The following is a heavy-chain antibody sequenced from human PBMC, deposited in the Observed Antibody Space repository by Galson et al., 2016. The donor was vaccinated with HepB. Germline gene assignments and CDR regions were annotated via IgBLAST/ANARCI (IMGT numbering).Heavy chain of an antibody. D-gene: IGHD2-21*02. CDR1: GGSISSYF. V-gene: IGHV4-59*01. Sequence: SETLSLTCNISGGSISSYFWSWIRQPPGKGLEWRGYVYKTGSTNYSPSLKSRVTVSVDTSKNQFSLKLRSVTAADTAVYYCARGVTGTPYFDFWGQGALVTVSS. CDR2: VYKTGST. CDR3: ARGVTGTPYFDF. J-gene: IGHJ4*02.